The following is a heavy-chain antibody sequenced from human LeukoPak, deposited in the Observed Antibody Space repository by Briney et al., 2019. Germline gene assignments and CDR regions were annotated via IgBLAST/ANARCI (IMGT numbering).Heavy chain of an antibody. J-gene: IGHJ4*02. CDR3: AKAPLRGFWSGLYFDY. CDR1: GFAFSSYS. D-gene: IGHD3-3*01. Sequence: GGSLRLSCAASGFAFSSYSMNWVRQAPGKGLEWVSYISSDSSTIYYADSMKGRFTISRDNAKNSLYLQMNGLSAEDTAVYYCAKAPLRGFWSGLYFDYWGQGTLVTVSS. V-gene: IGHV3-48*01. CDR2: ISSDSSTI.